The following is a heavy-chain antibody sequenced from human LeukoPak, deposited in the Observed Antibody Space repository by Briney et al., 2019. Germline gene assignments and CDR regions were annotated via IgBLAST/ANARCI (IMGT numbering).Heavy chain of an antibody. CDR3: ARMSSDYGGND. V-gene: IGHV1-18*01. D-gene: IGHD4-23*01. Sequence: GASVKVSCKTFGYSFTNYGISWVRQAPGQGLEWMGWISAYNGNPIYAQKLQGRVTMSTDTSTSTVYMELRSLRSEDTAVYYCARMSSDYGGNDWGQGTLVTVSS. J-gene: IGHJ4*02. CDR1: GYSFTNYG. CDR2: ISAYNGNP.